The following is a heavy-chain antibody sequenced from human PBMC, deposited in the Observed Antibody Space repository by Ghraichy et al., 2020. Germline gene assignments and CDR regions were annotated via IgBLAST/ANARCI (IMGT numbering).Heavy chain of an antibody. Sequence: SGPTLVKPTETLTLTCTVSGFSLNEPRMGVGWIRQPPGKAPEWLAHIDEGPYSRVLNSRVTISKDTSKSQVVLTMANMDPGDTATYYCARGLSGYGGYDSWGQGTLVTVSS. V-gene: IGHV2-26*01. CDR2: IDEG. CDR1: GFSLNEPRMG. D-gene: IGHD5-12*01. J-gene: IGHJ5*02. CDR3: ARGLSGYGGYDS.